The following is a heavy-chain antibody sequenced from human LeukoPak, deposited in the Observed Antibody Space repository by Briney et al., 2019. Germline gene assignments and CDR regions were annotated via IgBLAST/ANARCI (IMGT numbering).Heavy chain of an antibody. Sequence: GESLKISCKGSGYSFTSYWIGWVRQMPGKGLEWMGIIYPGDSDTRYSPSFQGQVTISADKSISTAYLQWSSLKASDTAMYYCARVSQGSGSRYYFDYWGQGTLVTVSS. V-gene: IGHV5-51*01. CDR3: ARVSQGSGSRYYFDY. J-gene: IGHJ4*02. CDR2: IYPGDSDT. D-gene: IGHD3-10*01. CDR1: GYSFTSYW.